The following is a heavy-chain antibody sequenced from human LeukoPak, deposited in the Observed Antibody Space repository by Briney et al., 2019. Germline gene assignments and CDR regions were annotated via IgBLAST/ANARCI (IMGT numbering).Heavy chain of an antibody. D-gene: IGHD2-2*01. V-gene: IGHV4-39*01. CDR1: GGSISSSSYY. CDR3: ARVVDCSSTSCYLDAFDI. CDR2: IYYSGST. Sequence: SETLSLTCTVSGGSISSSSYYWGWIRQPPGKGLEWIGSIYYSGSTYYNPSLKSRVTISVDTSKNQFSLKLSSVTAADTAVYYCARVVDCSSTSCYLDAFDIWGQGTMVTVSS. J-gene: IGHJ3*02.